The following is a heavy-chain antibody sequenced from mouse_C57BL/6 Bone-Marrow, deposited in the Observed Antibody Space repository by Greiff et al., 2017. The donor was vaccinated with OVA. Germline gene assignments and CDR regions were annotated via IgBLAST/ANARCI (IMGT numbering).Heavy chain of an antibody. CDR3: ARSRDDEGY. CDR1: GYTFTSYG. D-gene: IGHD2-12*01. V-gene: IGHV1-81*01. Sequence: VQLQQSGAELARPGASVKLSCKASGYTFTSYGISWVKQRTGQGLEWIGAIYPRSGNTYYNEKFKGKATLTADKSSSTAYMELRSLTAEDSAVYFCARSRDDEGYWGQGTTLTVSS. J-gene: IGHJ2*01. CDR2: IYPRSGNT.